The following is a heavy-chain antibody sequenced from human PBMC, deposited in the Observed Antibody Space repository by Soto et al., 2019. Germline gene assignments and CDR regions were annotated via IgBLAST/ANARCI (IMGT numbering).Heavy chain of an antibody. CDR1: GYTFTNYA. J-gene: IGHJ4*02. CDR2: INAGNGNT. V-gene: IGHV1-3*01. Sequence: QVQLEQSGAEVKKPGASVKVSCKASGYTFTNYAIHWVRQAPGQRLEWMGWINAGNGNTKYSQKFQGRVTITRDTSASTAYMELSSLRSEDTAVYYCARGERYYYDSSGYFGFDYWGQGTLVTVSS. CDR3: ARGERYYYDSSGYFGFDY. D-gene: IGHD3-22*01.